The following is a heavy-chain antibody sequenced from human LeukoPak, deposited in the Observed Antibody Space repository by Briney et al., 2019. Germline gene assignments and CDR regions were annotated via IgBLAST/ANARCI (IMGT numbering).Heavy chain of an antibody. V-gene: IGHV3-9*01. J-gene: IGHJ4*02. Sequence: GGSLRLSCAASGFTFDDYAMHWVRQAPGKGLEWVSGISWNSSSIGYADSVKGRFTISRDNAKNSLYLQMNSLRAEDTALYYCAKGPTAWELLPNFDYWGQGTLVTVSS. CDR3: AKGPTAWELLPNFDY. CDR2: ISWNSSSI. D-gene: IGHD1-26*01. CDR1: GFTFDDYA.